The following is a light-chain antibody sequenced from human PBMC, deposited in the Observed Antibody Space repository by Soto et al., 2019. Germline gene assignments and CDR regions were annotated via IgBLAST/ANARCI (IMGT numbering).Light chain of an antibody. Sequence: QSVQTQPASVSGSPGQSITISCTGTSSDVGGYNYVSWYQQHPGKAPKLMIYDVSNRPSGVSNRFSGSKSGNTASLTISGLQAEDEADYYCSSYTSSAYVVFGGGTKLTVL. CDR3: SSYTSSAYVV. V-gene: IGLV2-14*01. CDR2: DVS. J-gene: IGLJ2*01. CDR1: SSDVGGYNY.